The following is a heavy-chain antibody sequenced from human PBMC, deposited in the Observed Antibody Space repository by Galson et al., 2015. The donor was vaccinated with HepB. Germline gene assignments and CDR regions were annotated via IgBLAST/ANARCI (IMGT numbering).Heavy chain of an antibody. CDR1: GNSLTSYW. CDR3: ARRGSGYYGMDV. D-gene: IGHD3-16*01. J-gene: IGHJ6*02. V-gene: IGHV5-10-1*01. CDR2: IDPTDSHT. Sequence: QSGAEVKKPGESLTISCTGSGNSLTSYWINWVRLVPGKGLEWMGRIDPTDSHTNYNPSFEGHVTISADRSIYTAYLKWSSLRASDTATYYCARRGSGYYGMDVWGQGTSIVVS.